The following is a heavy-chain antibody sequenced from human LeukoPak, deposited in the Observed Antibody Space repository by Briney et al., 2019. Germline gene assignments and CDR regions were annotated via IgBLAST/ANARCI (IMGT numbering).Heavy chain of an antibody. J-gene: IGHJ6*03. V-gene: IGHV4-59*01. Sequence: SETLSLTCTVSGGSISSYYWSWIRQPPGKGLEWIGYMSYIGSANYNPSLKSRVTISVDMPKKRFSLRLTSVTAADTAMYYCARGLPDSSYETLTGFYYYYYMDVWGKGTAVTVSS. CDR2: MSYIGSA. D-gene: IGHD3-9*01. CDR1: GGSISSYY. CDR3: ARGLPDSSYETLTGFYYYYYMDV.